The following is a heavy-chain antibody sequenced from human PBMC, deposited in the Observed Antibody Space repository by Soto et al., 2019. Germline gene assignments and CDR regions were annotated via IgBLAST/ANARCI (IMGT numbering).Heavy chain of an antibody. Sequence: GGSLRLSCAASGFTFSSYAMHWVRQAPGKGLEWVAVISYDGSNKYYADSVKGRFTISRDNSKDTLYLQMNSLRAEDTAVYYCARAYKIAVAGYAPFFDYW. J-gene: IGHJ4*01. CDR3: ARAYKIAVAGYAPFFDY. D-gene: IGHD6-19*01. CDR1: GFTFSSYA. CDR2: ISYDGSNK. V-gene: IGHV3-30-3*01.